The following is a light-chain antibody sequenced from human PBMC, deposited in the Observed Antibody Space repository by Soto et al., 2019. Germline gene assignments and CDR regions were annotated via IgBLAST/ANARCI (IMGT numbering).Light chain of an antibody. J-gene: IGKJ1*01. CDR1: QSVSSD. CDR3: QQYNNWPRT. V-gene: IGKV3-15*01. Sequence: EIVMTQSPATLSVSPGERATLYCRASQSVSSDLAWYHQKPGQAPRLLIYGASTRATRIPARFSGSGSGTEFTLTINSLQSEDFAVYYCQQYNNWPRTFGQGTKV. CDR2: GAS.